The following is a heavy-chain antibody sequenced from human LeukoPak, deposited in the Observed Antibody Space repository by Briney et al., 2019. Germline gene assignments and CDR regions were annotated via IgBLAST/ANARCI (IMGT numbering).Heavy chain of an antibody. V-gene: IGHV3-23*01. D-gene: IGHD3-22*01. CDR2: ISDSGGRT. Sequence: GGSLRLSCAVSGITLSSYGMSWVHQAPGKGLEWVAGISDSGGRTNYADSVKGRFTIPRNNPKNTMYLQMNSLRAEDTAVYFCAKRGVVIRVILVGFHKEAYYFDSWGQGALVTVSS. CDR1: GITLSSYG. J-gene: IGHJ4*02. CDR3: AKRGVVIRVILVGFHKEAYYFDS.